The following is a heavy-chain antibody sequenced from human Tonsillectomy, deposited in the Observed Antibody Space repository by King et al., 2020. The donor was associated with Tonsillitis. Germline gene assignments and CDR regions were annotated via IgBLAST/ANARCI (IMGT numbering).Heavy chain of an antibody. J-gene: IGHJ1*01. CDR2: IKSKTDGGTT. D-gene: IGHD3-22*01. Sequence: VQLVESGGGLVKPGGSLRLSCAASAFTFSNAWMSWVRQAPGKGLEWVGRIKSKTDGGTTDYAAPVKGRFTISRDDSKNTLYLQMNSLKTEDTAVYYCTTRVIVVVITTTEYFQYWGQGTLVTVSS. CDR1: AFTFSNAW. CDR3: TTRVIVVVITTTEYFQY. V-gene: IGHV3-15*01.